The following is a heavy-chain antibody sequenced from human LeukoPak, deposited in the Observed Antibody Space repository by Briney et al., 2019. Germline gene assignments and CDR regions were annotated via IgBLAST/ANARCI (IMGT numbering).Heavy chain of an antibody. D-gene: IGHD3-9*01. CDR1: GYTLTELS. CDR2: FDREGGET. CDR3: ATGYDILTGYLDY. J-gene: IGHJ4*02. Sequence: ASVKVSCKVSGYTLTELSMHWVRQAPGEGLEWVGGFDREGGETIYAQKVQGRVTMTEDTSTDTAYMELSSLRSEDTAVYYCATGYDILTGYLDYWGQGTLVTVSS. V-gene: IGHV1-24*01.